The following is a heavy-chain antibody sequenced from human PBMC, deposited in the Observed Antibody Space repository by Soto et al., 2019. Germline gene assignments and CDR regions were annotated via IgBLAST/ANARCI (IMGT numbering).Heavy chain of an antibody. CDR3: ARGEYYGSRYNWFDP. J-gene: IGHJ5*02. CDR2: ISAYNGNT. Sequence: ASVKVSCKASGYTFTSYGISWVRQAPGQGLEWMVCISAYNGNTNYAQKLQGRVTMTTDTSTSTAYMELRSLRPDDTAVYYCARGEYYGSRYNWFDPWGQGTLVTVSS. V-gene: IGHV1-18*01. D-gene: IGHD3-10*01. CDR1: GYTFTSYG.